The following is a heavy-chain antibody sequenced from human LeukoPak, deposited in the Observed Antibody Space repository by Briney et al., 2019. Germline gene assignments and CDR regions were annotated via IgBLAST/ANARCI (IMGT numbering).Heavy chain of an antibody. D-gene: IGHD4-17*01. Sequence: ASEKVSCKTSGFSFRNYGVSWVRQAPGQGLEWMGWIISHNGDTELAQKFQGRVSLTTDTSTTTVFMELRSLTSDDTAVYYCARDRGFGDYVDDGADILDYWGQGTLVTVSS. J-gene: IGHJ4*02. CDR2: IISHNGDT. CDR1: GFSFRNYG. V-gene: IGHV1-18*01. CDR3: ARDRGFGDYVDDGADILDY.